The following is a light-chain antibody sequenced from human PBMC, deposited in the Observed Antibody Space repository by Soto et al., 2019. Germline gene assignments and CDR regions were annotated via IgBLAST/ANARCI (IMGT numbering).Light chain of an antibody. CDR1: SSDVGGYNF. CDR3: ISYTTTNNYV. J-gene: IGLJ1*01. Sequence: QSVLTQTASVSGSPGQSITISCTGTSSDVGGYNFVSWYQQHPGKAPKVVIYEVSNRPSGISSRFSGSKSGNTASLTISGLQAEDEADYYCISYTTTNNYVFGTGTKVTVL. V-gene: IGLV2-14*01. CDR2: EVS.